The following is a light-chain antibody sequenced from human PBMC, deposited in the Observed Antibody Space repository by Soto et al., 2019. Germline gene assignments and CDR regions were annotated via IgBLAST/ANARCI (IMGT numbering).Light chain of an antibody. J-gene: IGKJ5*01. CDR1: QTISSW. CDR2: DAS. Sequence: DIQPTQTPSTLSASVGDEVTITCRASQTISSWLAWYQQKPGRAPKLLIYDASTLESGVPSGFSGSGSETEFTLTISRRQPDDVATYFCHSRAFGQGTRLEIK. V-gene: IGKV1-5*01. CDR3: HSRA.